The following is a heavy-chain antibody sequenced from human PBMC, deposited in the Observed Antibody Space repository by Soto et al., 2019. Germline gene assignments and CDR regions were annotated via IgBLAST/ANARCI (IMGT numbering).Heavy chain of an antibody. V-gene: IGHV4-61*01. Sequence: QVQLQESGPGLVKPSETLSLTCTVSGGSVSSGSYYWSWIRQPPGKGLEWIGYIYYSGSTNYNPSLKRRVTISVETSKNQFSLKLSSVTAADTAVYYCARESRAAMAHFDYWGQGTLVTVSS. D-gene: IGHD5-18*01. CDR2: IYYSGST. CDR3: ARESRAAMAHFDY. CDR1: GGSVSSGSYY. J-gene: IGHJ4*02.